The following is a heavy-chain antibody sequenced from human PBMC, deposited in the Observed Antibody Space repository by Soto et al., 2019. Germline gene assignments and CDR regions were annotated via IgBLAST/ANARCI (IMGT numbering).Heavy chain of an antibody. CDR2: IILLFNVA. V-gene: IGHV1-69*01. J-gene: IGHJ3*02. D-gene: IGHD4-4*01. CDR3: AVSGRDVLGYDYKDTEGLAT. CDR1: GGTFSNFA. Sequence: QVQLVQSGPEVKKPGSSVKVSCEASGGTFSNFAVNWVRQAPGQGLEWVGGIILLFNVAKYAQKFEGRVTIVADDSTSTAYMDLSSLRYDVTAVYYCAVSGRDVLGYDYKDTEGLATWGQGTMVTVSP.